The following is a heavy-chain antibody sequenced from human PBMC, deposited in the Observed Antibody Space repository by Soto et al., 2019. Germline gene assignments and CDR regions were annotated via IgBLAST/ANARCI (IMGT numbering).Heavy chain of an antibody. V-gene: IGHV3-33*01. CDR1: GFTFSSYG. CDR2: IWFDGSNK. CDR3: ARDLEMATISYYFDY. J-gene: IGHJ4*02. Sequence: QVQLVESGGGVVQPGRSLKVSCAASGFTFSSYGMHWVRQAPGKGLEWVAVIWFDGSNKYYADSVKGRFTISRDNSKNTLYLQMNSLRAEDTAVYYCARDLEMATISYYFDYWGQGTLVTVSS. D-gene: IGHD5-12*01.